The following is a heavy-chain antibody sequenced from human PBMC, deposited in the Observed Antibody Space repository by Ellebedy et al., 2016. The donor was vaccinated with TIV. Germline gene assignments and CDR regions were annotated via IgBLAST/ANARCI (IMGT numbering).Heavy chain of an antibody. Sequence: SGPTLVXPTQTLTLTCTFSGFSLSTSGVGVGWIRQPPGKALEWLALIYWNDEKRYSPSLESRLTITKDTSKNQVVLTMTDMDPVDTATYYCAHQGSILRRVDQWGQGTLVTVSS. D-gene: IGHD3-10*01. CDR2: IYWNDEK. CDR1: GFSLSTSGVG. CDR3: AHQGSILRRVDQ. V-gene: IGHV2-5*01. J-gene: IGHJ4*02.